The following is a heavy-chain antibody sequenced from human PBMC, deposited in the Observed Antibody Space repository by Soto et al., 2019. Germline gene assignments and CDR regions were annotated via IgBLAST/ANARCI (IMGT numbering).Heavy chain of an antibody. CDR3: ARGCSSTSCYWSFDY. CDR2: IYYSGST. Sequence: SETLSLTCPVSGGSISSYDWSWIRQPPGKGLEWIGYIYYSGSTNYNPSLKSRVTISVDTSKNQFSLKLSSVTAADTAVYYCARGCSSTSCYWSFDYWGQGTLVTVSS. J-gene: IGHJ4*02. D-gene: IGHD2-2*01. CDR1: GGSISSYD. V-gene: IGHV4-59*01.